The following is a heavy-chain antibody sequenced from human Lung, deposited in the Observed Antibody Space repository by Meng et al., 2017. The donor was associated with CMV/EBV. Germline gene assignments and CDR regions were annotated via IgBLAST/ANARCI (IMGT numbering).Heavy chain of an antibody. Sequence: QVQLRESGPALVKPPETRSLTCAVSGDSITNHNWWAWVRQPPGKGLEWIGEIPHRGSSAYNPSLKSRVSMSIDKSKNQFSLKLTSVTAADTAVYHCLRRSGGSVWGQGTLVTVSS. CDR1: GDSITNHNW. CDR2: IPHRGSS. V-gene: IGHV4-4*03. D-gene: IGHD3-10*01. J-gene: IGHJ1*01. CDR3: LRRSGGSV.